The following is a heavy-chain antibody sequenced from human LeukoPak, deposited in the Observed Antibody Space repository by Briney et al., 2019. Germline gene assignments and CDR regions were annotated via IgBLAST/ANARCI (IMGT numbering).Heavy chain of an antibody. CDR2: IIPIFGTA. CDR3: ARVGDYDSSGYYYH. D-gene: IGHD3-22*01. CDR1: GGTFSTYA. V-gene: IGHV1-69*05. J-gene: IGHJ5*02. Sequence: SVKVSCKASGGTFSTYAISWVRQAPGQGLEWMGGIIPIFGTANYAQKFQGRVTITTDESTSKVYMELSSLRSEDTAVYYCARVGDYDSSGYYYHWGQGTLVTVSS.